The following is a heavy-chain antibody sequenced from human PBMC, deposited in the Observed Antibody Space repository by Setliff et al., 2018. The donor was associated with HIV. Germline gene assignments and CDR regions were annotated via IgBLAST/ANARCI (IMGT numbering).Heavy chain of an antibody. Sequence: SETLSLTCAVYGGSFSGHSWTWIRQPPGKGLEWIGSIYHSGNTYYIPSLQSRVTISVDTSKNQFSLKLNSVTAADTAVYYCATHASTVQDAMDVWGQGTTVTVSS. J-gene: IGHJ6*02. CDR3: ATHASTVQDAMDV. V-gene: IGHV4-34*01. D-gene: IGHD4-4*01. CDR1: GGSFSGHS. CDR2: IYHSGNT.